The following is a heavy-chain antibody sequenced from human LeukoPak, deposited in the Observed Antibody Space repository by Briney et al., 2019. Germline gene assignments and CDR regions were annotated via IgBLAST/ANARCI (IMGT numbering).Heavy chain of an antibody. CDR2: IRSKANSYAT. Sequence: PGGSLRLSCAASGFTLSGSAMHWVRQASGKGLEWVGRIRSKANSYATAYAASVKGRFTISRDDSKNTAYLQMNSLKTEDTAVYYCTRHTRYFVPWGQGTLVTVSS. D-gene: IGHD3-9*01. CDR3: TRHTRYFVP. J-gene: IGHJ5*02. CDR1: GFTLSGSA. V-gene: IGHV3-73*01.